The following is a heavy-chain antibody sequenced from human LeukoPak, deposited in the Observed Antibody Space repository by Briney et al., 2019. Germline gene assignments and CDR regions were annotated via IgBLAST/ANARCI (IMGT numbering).Heavy chain of an antibody. Sequence: GGSLRLSCAASGFSFSSHSMNWVRQAPGKGLEWVSYISGSSTTIDYADSAKGRFIISRDNAKKSLYLQMNNLRAEDTAVYYCARDQDWAFDYWGQGILVTVSS. D-gene: IGHD3/OR15-3a*01. CDR3: ARDQDWAFDY. J-gene: IGHJ4*02. CDR2: ISGSSTTI. V-gene: IGHV3-48*01. CDR1: GFSFSSHS.